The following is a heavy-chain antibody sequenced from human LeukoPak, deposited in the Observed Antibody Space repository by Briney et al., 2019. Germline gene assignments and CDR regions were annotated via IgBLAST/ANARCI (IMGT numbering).Heavy chain of an antibody. CDR3: ARAISPSPAHLDY. D-gene: IGHD2-2*01. J-gene: IGHJ4*02. V-gene: IGHV4-39*07. CDR2: IYYSGST. Sequence: PSETLSLTCTVSGGSISSSSYYWGWIRQPPGKGLEWIGSIYYSGSTYYNPSLKSRVTISVDMSKNQFSLKLSSVTAADTAVYYCARAISPSPAHLDYWGQGTLVTVSS. CDR1: GGSISSSSYY.